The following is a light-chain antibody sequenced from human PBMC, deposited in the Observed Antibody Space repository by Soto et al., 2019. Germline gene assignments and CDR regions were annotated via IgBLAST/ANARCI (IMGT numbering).Light chain of an antibody. Sequence: QSVLTQPASVSGSPGQSITISCTGTSSDVGGYAYVSWYQQYPGKAPKLVISAVSNRPSGVSHRFSGSRSGNTASLTISGLQAEDEADYYCSSYTSNTTPVFGGGTK. CDR1: SSDVGGYAY. CDR3: SSYTSNTTPV. CDR2: AVS. J-gene: IGLJ3*02. V-gene: IGLV2-14*01.